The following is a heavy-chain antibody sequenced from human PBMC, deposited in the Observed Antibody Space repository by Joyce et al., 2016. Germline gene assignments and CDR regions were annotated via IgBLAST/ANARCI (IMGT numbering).Heavy chain of an antibody. CDR3: AKVRTIFGVAPKYYFDS. J-gene: IGHJ4*02. Sequence: QVQLMESGGGVVQPGTSLRLSYAASGFNFNNYGMNWVRQTPGEGLQWLAFTSYDGSRQYYAGSVKGRFFISRDNFKNTLYLDIDRLTVDDTAIYFCAKVRTIFGVAPKYYFDSWGQGTAVTVSS. CDR2: TSYDGSRQ. V-gene: IGHV3-30*18. D-gene: IGHD3-3*02. CDR1: GFNFNNYG.